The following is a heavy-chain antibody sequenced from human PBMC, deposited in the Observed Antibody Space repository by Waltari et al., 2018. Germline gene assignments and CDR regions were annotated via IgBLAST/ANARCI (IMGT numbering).Heavy chain of an antibody. CDR1: GFTFSSYS. Sequence: EVQLVESGGGPVKPGGSLRLSCAASGFTFSSYSMNWVRQAPGKGLEWVSSISSSSSYIYYADSVKGRFTISRDNAKNTLFLYMDSLRAEDTAVYYCARDLGDSGGNHFYGLDVWGQGTAVTVS. J-gene: IGHJ6*02. CDR3: ARDLGDSGGNHFYGLDV. D-gene: IGHD4-17*01. CDR2: ISSSSSYI. V-gene: IGHV3-21*04.